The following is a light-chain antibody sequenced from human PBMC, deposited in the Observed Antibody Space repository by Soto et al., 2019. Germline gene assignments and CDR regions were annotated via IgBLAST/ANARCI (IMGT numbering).Light chain of an antibody. CDR2: AAS. CDR3: HQLNTYPSIT. Sequence: IQLTQSPSSLSASVGDRVTITCRASQGISSYLAWYQQKPGKAPKLLIYAASTLQSGVPSRFSGSGSGTDFDLTISSLQPEDVETDFCHQLNTYPSITFGQGTRLEIK. CDR1: QGISSY. V-gene: IGKV1-9*01. J-gene: IGKJ5*01.